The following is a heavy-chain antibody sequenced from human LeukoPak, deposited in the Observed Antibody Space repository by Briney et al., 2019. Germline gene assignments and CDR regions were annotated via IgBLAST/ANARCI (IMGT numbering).Heavy chain of an antibody. V-gene: IGHV3-74*01. D-gene: IGHD3-10*02. CDR2: IDYSGGSS. CDR1: GFTFSSYW. Sequence: GGSLRLSCAASGFTFSSYWMHWVRQAPGKGLVWVSSIDYSGGSSYCADSVKGRFTISRDNAKNSLYLQMNSLRAEDTAVYYCAELGITMIGGVWGKGTTVTISS. CDR3: AELGITMIGGV. J-gene: IGHJ6*04.